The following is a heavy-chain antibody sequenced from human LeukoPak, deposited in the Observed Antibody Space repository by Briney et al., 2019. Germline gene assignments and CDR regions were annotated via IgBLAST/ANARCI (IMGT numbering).Heavy chain of an antibody. CDR1: GYSISSGYY. V-gene: IGHV4-38-2*02. D-gene: IGHD1-26*01. CDR3: ARVAVGAMAEYFDY. J-gene: IGHJ4*02. CDR2: IYHSGST. Sequence: KPSETLSLTCTVSGYSISSGYYWGWIRQPPGKGLEWIGSIYHSGSTYYNPSLKSRVTISVDTSKNQFSLKLSSVTAADTAVYYCARVAVGAMAEYFDYWGQGTLVTVSS.